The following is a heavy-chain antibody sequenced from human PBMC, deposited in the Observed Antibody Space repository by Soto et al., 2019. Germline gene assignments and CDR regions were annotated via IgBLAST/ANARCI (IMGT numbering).Heavy chain of an antibody. D-gene: IGHD6-19*01. Sequence: TLSLTCSVSGGSISGSYWSWIRQSPGKGLEWLGYVYYTGSTNYSPSLRSRVSISVDTSKNEFSLRLSSVTAADTAVYFCARNVAVPGAHIDYWGQGTQVTVSS. CDR1: GGSISGSY. CDR3: ARNVAVPGAHIDY. J-gene: IGHJ4*02. V-gene: IGHV4-59*01. CDR2: VYYTGST.